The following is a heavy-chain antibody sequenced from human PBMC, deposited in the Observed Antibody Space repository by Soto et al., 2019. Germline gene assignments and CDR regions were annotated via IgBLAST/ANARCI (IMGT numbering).Heavy chain of an antibody. CDR2: ISGGGDRT. J-gene: IGHJ2*01. V-gene: IGHV3-23*01. Sequence: EVQLLESGGGLVQPGGSLRLSCVGSGFTFINYAMNWVRQTPGKGLEWVSTISGGGDRTFDADTVKGRFTISRDNSKNTVNLQMNSLRADDTAVYYCARKVLGSISRPDWWYFDPWCRGTLVTVSS. CDR3: ARKVLGSISRPDWWYFDP. D-gene: IGHD2-21*01. CDR1: GFTFINYA.